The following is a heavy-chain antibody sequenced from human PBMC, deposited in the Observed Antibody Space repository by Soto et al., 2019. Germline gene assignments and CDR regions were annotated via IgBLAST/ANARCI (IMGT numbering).Heavy chain of an antibody. CDR2: IDGDGSRT. Sequence: EVQLVESGGGLVQPGGSLSSSLPPSGLTSSGNWWHWVGRPPGKGLVWVSRIDGDGSRTNYADSAKGRFTISRDNAKNTLYLQMNSLRAEDTAVYYCARELASYNDYWGQGTLVTVSS. CDR1: GLTSSGNW. J-gene: IGHJ4*02. CDR3: ARELASYNDY. D-gene: IGHD1-1*01. V-gene: IGHV3-74*01.